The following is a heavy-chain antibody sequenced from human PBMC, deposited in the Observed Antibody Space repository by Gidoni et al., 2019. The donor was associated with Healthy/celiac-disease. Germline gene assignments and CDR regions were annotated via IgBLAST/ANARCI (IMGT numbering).Heavy chain of an antibody. J-gene: IGHJ4*02. D-gene: IGHD6-13*01. Sequence: WVRQAPGKGLEWVSGISWNSGSIGDADTVKGRFTITRDNAKNSLYLQMNSLRAEDTALYYCAKVRYSSSWYYGYYFDYWGQGTLVTVSS. CDR2: ISWNSGSI. CDR3: AKVRYSSSWYYGYYFDY. V-gene: IGHV3-9*01.